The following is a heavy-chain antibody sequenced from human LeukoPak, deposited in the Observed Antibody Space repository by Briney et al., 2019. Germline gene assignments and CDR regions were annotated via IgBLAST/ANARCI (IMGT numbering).Heavy chain of an antibody. CDR2: INTNTGNP. Sequence: ASVKVSCKASGYTFTGYYMHWVRQAPGQGLEWMGWINTNTGNPTYAQGFTGRFVFSLDTSVSTAYPQISSLKAEDTAVYYCARGDSSSWYPVWGQGTLATVSS. CDR3: ARGDSSSWYPV. D-gene: IGHD6-13*01. V-gene: IGHV7-4-1*02. CDR1: GYTFTGYY. J-gene: IGHJ4*02.